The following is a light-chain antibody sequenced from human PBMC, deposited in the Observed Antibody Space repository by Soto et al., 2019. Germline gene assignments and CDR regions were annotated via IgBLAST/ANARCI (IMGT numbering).Light chain of an antibody. V-gene: IGKV3-20*01. Sequence: EIVLTQSPDTLSLSPGERATLSCRASQSISSNCLVWYQVKSGRPPRLVFHSASIRATDLPDCFSSGGSGKVVSLTSCRLQREDSAEYYCQLCGSPPFTFGPGTQVDIK. CDR3: QLCGSPPFT. J-gene: IGKJ3*01. CDR2: SAS. CDR1: QSISSNC.